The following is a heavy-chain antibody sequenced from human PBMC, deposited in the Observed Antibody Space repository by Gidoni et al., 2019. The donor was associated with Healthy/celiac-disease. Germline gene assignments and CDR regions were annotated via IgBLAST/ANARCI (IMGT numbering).Heavy chain of an antibody. CDR1: GFTSSSDS. CDR3: ARGQKGTTVVTRTWYYYYMDV. D-gene: IGHD4-17*01. CDR2: ISRSSSTI. V-gene: IGHV3-48*02. J-gene: IGHJ6*03. Sequence: EVQLVESGGGLVRPGGSLRLSCAASGFTSSSDSMNWVRQAPGKGLEWVSYISRSSSTIYYADSVKGRFTISRDNAKNSLYLQMNSLRDEDTAVYYCARGQKGTTVVTRTWYYYYMDVWGKGTTVTVSS.